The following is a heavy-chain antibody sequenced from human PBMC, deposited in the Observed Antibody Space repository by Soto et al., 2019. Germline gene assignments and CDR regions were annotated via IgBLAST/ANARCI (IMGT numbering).Heavy chain of an antibody. CDR1: GGSISSSNW. V-gene: IGHV4-4*02. CDR2: IYHSGST. J-gene: IGHJ3*02. CDR3: ASHNYYGSGSYQAAFDI. Sequence: NPSETLSLTCAVSGGSISSSNWWSWVRQPPGKGLEWIGEIYHSGSTNYNPSLKSRVTISVDKSKNQFSLKLSSVTAADTAVYYCASHNYYGSGSYQAAFDIWGQGTMVTVS. D-gene: IGHD3-10*01.